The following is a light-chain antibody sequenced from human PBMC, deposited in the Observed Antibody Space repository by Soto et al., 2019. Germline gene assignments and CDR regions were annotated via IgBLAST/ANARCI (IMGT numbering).Light chain of an antibody. CDR3: QRYRRGPPRYT. CDR2: GAS. J-gene: IGKJ2*01. V-gene: IGKV3-20*01. Sequence: EIVLTQSPGTLSLSPGERATLSCRASQSITSTFLAWYQQKPGHAPRLLIYGASSRATGIPDRFSGSGSERDFTLTISRLAPEAFAVYFCQRYRRGPPRYTFGQGTKLEIK. CDR1: QSITSTF.